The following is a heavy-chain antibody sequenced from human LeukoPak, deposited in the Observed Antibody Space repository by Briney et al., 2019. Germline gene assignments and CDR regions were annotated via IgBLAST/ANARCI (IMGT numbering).Heavy chain of an antibody. D-gene: IGHD5-18*01. CDR2: ISGSGGST. Sequence: GGSLRLSCAASGFTFSSYAMSWVRQAPGKGLEWVSAISGSGGSTYYADSVKGRFTISRDNSKNTLYLQMNSLRAEDTAVYYCAKDGGNPYSFDDIGGWNDYWGQGTLVTVSS. CDR1: GFTFSSYA. J-gene: IGHJ4*02. V-gene: IGHV3-23*01. CDR3: AKDGGNPYSFDDIGGWNDY.